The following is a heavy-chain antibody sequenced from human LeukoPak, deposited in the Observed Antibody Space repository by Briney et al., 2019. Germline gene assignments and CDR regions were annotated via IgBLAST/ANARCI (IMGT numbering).Heavy chain of an antibody. J-gene: IGHJ3*02. CDR1: GFTFSSYS. V-gene: IGHV3-21*01. Sequence: GGSLRLSCAASGFTFSSYSMNWVRQAPGKGLEWVSSISSSSSYIYYADSVKGRFTISRDNAKNSLYLQMNSLRAEDTAVYYCARGCGRQWHSWCAFDIWGQGTMVTVSS. CDR3: ARGCGRQWHSWCAFDI. CDR2: ISSSSSYI. D-gene: IGHD6-19*01.